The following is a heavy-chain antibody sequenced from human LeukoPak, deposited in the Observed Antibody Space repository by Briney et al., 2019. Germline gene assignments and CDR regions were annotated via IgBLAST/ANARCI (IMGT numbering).Heavy chain of an antibody. J-gene: IGHJ4*02. CDR1: GYTFTGYY. CDR3: ASFLSTGSGYASSFDY. Sequence: ASVKVSCKASGYTFTGYYMHWVRQAPGQGLEWMGWINPNSGGTNYAQKFQGRVTMTRDTSISTAYMELSRLRSDDTAVYYCASFLSTGSGYASSFDYWGQGTLVTVSS. V-gene: IGHV1-2*02. CDR2: INPNSGGT. D-gene: IGHD5-12*01.